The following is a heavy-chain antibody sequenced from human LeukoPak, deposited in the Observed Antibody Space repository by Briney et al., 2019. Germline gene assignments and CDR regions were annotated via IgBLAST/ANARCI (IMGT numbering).Heavy chain of an antibody. D-gene: IGHD3-22*01. Sequence: GGSLRLSCAASGFTFSGSAMHWVRQASGKGLEWVGRIRSKANSYATAYAASVKGRFTISRDDSKDTAYLQMNSLKTGDTAVYYCTNYFDSSGYLPFDYWGQGTLVTVSS. CDR1: GFTFSGSA. J-gene: IGHJ4*02. CDR2: IRSKANSYAT. V-gene: IGHV3-73*01. CDR3: TNYFDSSGYLPFDY.